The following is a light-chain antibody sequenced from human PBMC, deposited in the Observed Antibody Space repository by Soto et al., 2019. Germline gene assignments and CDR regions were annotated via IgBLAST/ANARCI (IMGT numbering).Light chain of an antibody. CDR2: AAS. CDR3: QQSLEWPVS. V-gene: IGKV1-27*01. Sequence: DIQMTQSPSTLSASVGDRVSITCRASHCISKWLAWYQQRPGKVPKLLIQAASTLQRGVPSRFSGSGSRTDFTLTIGGLQPEDVATYYCQQSLEWPVSFGHGTRLEIK. J-gene: IGKJ5*01. CDR1: HCISKW.